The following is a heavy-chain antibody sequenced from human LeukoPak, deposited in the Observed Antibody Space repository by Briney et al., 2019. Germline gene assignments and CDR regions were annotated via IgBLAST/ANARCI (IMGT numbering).Heavy chain of an antibody. J-gene: IGHJ5*02. D-gene: IGHD3-3*01. Sequence: GASVKVSCKASGYTFSSYGISWGRQAPGQGVEWIGWINAYNGNTNYAQKLQGRVTMTTDTSTSTVYMELSSLRSEDTAVYYCAREAITIFGVVRTQTTYGPHRFDPWGQGTLVTVSS. CDR3: AREAITIFGVVRTQTTYGPHRFDP. CDR2: INAYNGNT. CDR1: GYTFSSYG. V-gene: IGHV1-18*01.